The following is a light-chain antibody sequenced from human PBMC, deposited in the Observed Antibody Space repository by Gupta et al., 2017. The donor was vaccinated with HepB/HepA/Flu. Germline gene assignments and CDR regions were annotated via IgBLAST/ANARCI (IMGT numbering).Light chain of an antibody. CDR2: WAS. CDR1: QSVLYSSNNKNY. CDR3: QQYYCTPTLT. V-gene: IGKV4-1*01. J-gene: IGKJ4*01. Sequence: DIVMTQPPDSLAVSLGERATINCKSSQSVLYSSNNKNYVAWYQQKPGQPPKLLIYWASTRESGVPDRFSGSGSGTDFTLTISSLQAEDVAVYYCQQYYCTPTLTFGGGTKVEIK.